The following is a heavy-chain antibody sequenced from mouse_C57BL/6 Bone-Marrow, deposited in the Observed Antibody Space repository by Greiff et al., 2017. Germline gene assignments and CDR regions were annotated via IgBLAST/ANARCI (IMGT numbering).Heavy chain of an antibody. D-gene: IGHD2-4*01. J-gene: IGHJ2*01. V-gene: IGHV1-5*01. CDR2: IYPGNSDT. Sequence: EVQLQESGTVLARPGASVKMSCKTSGYTFTSYWMHWVKQRPGQGLEWIGAIYPGNSDTSYTQKFKGKAKLTAVSSARTAYMELSSLTNEDSAVYCCFYDYGGYFDYWGQGTTLTVSS. CDR1: GYTFTSYW. CDR3: FYDYGGYFDY.